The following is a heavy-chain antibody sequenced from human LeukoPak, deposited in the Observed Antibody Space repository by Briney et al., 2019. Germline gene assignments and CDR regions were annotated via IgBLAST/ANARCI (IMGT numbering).Heavy chain of an antibody. CDR3: ARVSSSWYDWFDP. V-gene: IGHV4-59*01. CDR2: IYYSGST. Sequence: PSETLSLTCTVSGGSISSYYWSWIRQPPGKGLEWIGYIYYSGSTNYNPSLKSRVTISVDTSKNQFSLKLSSVTAADTAVYYCARVSSSWYDWFDPWGQGTLVTVSS. D-gene: IGHD6-13*01. CDR1: GGSISSYY. J-gene: IGHJ5*02.